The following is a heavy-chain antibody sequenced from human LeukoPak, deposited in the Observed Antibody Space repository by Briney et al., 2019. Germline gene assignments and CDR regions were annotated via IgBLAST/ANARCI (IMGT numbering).Heavy chain of an antibody. D-gene: IGHD6-13*01. Sequence: GGSLRLSCAASGFTFSSYAMSWVRQAPGKGLEWVSAISGSGGSTYYADSVKGRFTISRDNSKNTLYLQMNSLRAEDTAVYYCAKAVSSSWFRYYMDVWGKGTTVTVSS. J-gene: IGHJ6*03. CDR2: ISGSGGST. V-gene: IGHV3-23*01. CDR1: GFTFSSYA. CDR3: AKAVSSSWFRYYMDV.